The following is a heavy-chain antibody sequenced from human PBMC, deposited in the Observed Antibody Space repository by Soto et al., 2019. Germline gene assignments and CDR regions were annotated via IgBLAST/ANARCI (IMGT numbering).Heavy chain of an antibody. D-gene: IGHD2-2*01. CDR3: ARDPHAGVPAAMPRDWYFDL. CDR1: GGTFSSYT. V-gene: IGHV1-69*04. CDR2: IIPILGIA. Sequence: ASVKVSCKASGGTFSSYTISWVRQAPGQGLEWMGRIIPILGIANYAQKFQGRVTITADKSTSTAYMELSSLRSEDTAVYYCARDPHAGVPAAMPRDWYFDLWGRGTLVTVSS. J-gene: IGHJ2*01.